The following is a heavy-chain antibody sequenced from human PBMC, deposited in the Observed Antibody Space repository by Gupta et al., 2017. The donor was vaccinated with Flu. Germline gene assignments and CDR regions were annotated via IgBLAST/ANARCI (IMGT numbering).Heavy chain of an antibody. CDR2: ISSSSSYI. CDR3: ARGERGSYYYFDY. CDR1: GFTFSSYS. Sequence: EVQLVESGGGLVKPGGSLRLSCAASGFTFSSYSMNWVRQAPGKGLEWVSSISSSSSYIYYADSVKGRFTISRDNAKNSLYLQMNSLRAEDTAVYYCARGERGSYYYFDYWGQGTLVTVSS. J-gene: IGHJ4*02. V-gene: IGHV3-21*01. D-gene: IGHD1-26*01.